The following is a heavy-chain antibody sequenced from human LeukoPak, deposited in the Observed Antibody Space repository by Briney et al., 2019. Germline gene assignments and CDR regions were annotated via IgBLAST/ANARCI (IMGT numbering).Heavy chain of an antibody. J-gene: IGHJ4*02. CDR1: GFTFSSYA. CDR2: ITGSGGST. CDR3: ATERNWAFDY. V-gene: IGHV3-23*01. D-gene: IGHD7-27*01. Sequence: GGSLRLSSAASGFTFSSYAMSWVRQAPGKGLEWVSAITGSGGSTYYADSVKGRFTISRDNSKNTLYVQMNSLRAEDTAVYYCATERNWAFDYWGQGTLVTVSS.